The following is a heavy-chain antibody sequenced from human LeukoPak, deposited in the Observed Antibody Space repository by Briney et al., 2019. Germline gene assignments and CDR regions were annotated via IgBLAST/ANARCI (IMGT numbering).Heavy chain of an antibody. Sequence: SETRSLTCTVAGGSFSSYYWSWIRQPAGKGLEWIGRIYTSGSTNYNPSLKSRVTMSVDTSKNQFSLRLSSVTAADTAVYYCASLYGDYTGPFDYWGQGTLVTVSS. V-gene: IGHV4-4*07. CDR2: IYTSGST. D-gene: IGHD4-17*01. J-gene: IGHJ4*02. CDR3: ASLYGDYTGPFDY. CDR1: GGSFSSYY.